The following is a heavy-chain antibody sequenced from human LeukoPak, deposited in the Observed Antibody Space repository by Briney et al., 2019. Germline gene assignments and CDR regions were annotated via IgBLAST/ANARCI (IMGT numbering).Heavy chain of an antibody. CDR3: AKDLGPAFGEYLT. Sequence: GGSLRLSCAASGFTFSSSAMSWVRQVPGKGLEWVSGISASGGSTYYADSVKGRFTISRDNSKNTLYLQMNSLRAEDTAVYYCAKDLGPAFGEYLTWGQGTLVTVSS. V-gene: IGHV3-23*01. J-gene: IGHJ4*02. D-gene: IGHD3-10*01. CDR2: ISASGGST. CDR1: GFTFSSSA.